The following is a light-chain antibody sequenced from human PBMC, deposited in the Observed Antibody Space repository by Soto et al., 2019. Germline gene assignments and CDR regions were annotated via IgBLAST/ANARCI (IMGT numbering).Light chain of an antibody. CDR3: QQSYSSPWT. CDR2: GSS. Sequence: DIQMTQSPSSLSASVGERVTITCRASRNVDNNVNWYQQKPGKAPNLLIYGSSTLYGGVPSRFSGSGSATAFTLTVSSLHPEDFAVYFCQQSYSSPWTFGLGTKVEI. J-gene: IGKJ1*01. CDR1: RNVDNN. V-gene: IGKV1-39*01.